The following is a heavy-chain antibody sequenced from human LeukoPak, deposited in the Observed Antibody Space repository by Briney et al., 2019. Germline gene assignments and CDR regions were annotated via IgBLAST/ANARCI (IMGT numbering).Heavy chain of an antibody. J-gene: IGHJ5*02. CDR1: GGSISSYY. CDR3: ARDRGYCSGGSCQHNWFDP. Sequence: SETLSLTCTVSGGSISSYYWSWIRQPAGKGLEWIGRIYTSGSTNYNPSLKSRVTMSVDTSKNQFSLKLSSVTAADTAVYYCARDRGYCSGGSCQHNWFDPWGQGTLVTVSP. CDR2: IYTSGST. D-gene: IGHD2-15*01. V-gene: IGHV4-4*07.